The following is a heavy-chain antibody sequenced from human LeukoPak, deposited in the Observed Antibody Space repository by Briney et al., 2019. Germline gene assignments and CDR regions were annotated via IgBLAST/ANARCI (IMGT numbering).Heavy chain of an antibody. D-gene: IGHD3-3*01. J-gene: IGHJ3*02. V-gene: IGHV4-39*07. Sequence: PSETLSLTCTVSGGSISSSSYYWGWIRQPPGKGLEWIGSIYYSGSTYYNPSLKSRVTISVDTSKNQFSLKLSSVTAADTAVYYCARGGPIFGVVWWLAFDIWGQGTMVTVSS. CDR1: GGSISSSSYY. CDR3: ARGGPIFGVVWWLAFDI. CDR2: IYYSGST.